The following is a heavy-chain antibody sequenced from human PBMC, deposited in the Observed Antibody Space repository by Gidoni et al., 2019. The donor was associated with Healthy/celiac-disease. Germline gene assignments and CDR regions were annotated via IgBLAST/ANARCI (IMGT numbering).Heavy chain of an antibody. D-gene: IGHD4-4*01. CDR2: ISYDGSNK. V-gene: IGHV3-30*18. Sequence: QLPLVESGGGVVQPGRSLRLSCAASGFTFSSYGMHWVRQAPGKGLEWGAVISYDGSNKYYADSVKGRFTISRDNSKNTLYLQMNSLRAEDTAVYYCAKGGDYSNPAPYYFDYWGQGTLVTVSS. CDR3: AKGGDYSNPAPYYFDY. CDR1: GFTFSSYG. J-gene: IGHJ4*02.